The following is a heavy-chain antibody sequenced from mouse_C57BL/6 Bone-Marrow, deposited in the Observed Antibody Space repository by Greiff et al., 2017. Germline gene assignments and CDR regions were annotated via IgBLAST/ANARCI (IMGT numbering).Heavy chain of an antibody. CDR3: ARSFSTTVVATGEYAMDY. D-gene: IGHD1-1*01. CDR2: IYPRSGNT. CDR1: GYTFTSYG. Sequence: QVHVKQSGAELARPGASVKLSCKASGYTFTSYGISWVKQRTGQGLEWIGEIYPRSGNTYYNEKFKGKATLTADKSSSTAYMELRSLTSEDSAVYFCARSFSTTVVATGEYAMDYWGQGTSVTVSS. J-gene: IGHJ4*01. V-gene: IGHV1-81*01.